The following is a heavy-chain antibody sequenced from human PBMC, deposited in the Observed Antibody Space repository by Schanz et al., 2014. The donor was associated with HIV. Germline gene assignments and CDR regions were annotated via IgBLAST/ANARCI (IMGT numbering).Heavy chain of an antibody. CDR3: ARGARYGMDV. CDR2: ISAYNGKT. CDR1: GYIFTSNG. V-gene: IGHV1-18*01. J-gene: IGHJ6*02. Sequence: QVPLQQSGAEVKKPGASVKVSCKASGYIFTSNGISWVRQAPGQGLEWMGWISAYNGKTNYARKVQGRVTMTTDTSTTTAYMELRSLRSDDTAVYYCARGARYGMDVWGQGTTVTVSS.